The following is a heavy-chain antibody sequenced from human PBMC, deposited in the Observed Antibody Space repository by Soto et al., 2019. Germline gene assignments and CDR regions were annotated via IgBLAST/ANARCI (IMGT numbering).Heavy chain of an antibody. Sequence: GGSLRLSCAASGFTFSSYAMHWVRQAPGKGLEWVAVISYDGSNKYYADSVKGRFTISRDNSKNTLYLQMNSLRAEDTAVYYCARDFGSGCYRNNWFDPWGQGTLVTVSS. CDR1: GFTFSSYA. CDR2: ISYDGSNK. V-gene: IGHV3-30-3*01. J-gene: IGHJ5*02. D-gene: IGHD3-3*01. CDR3: ARDFGSGCYRNNWFDP.